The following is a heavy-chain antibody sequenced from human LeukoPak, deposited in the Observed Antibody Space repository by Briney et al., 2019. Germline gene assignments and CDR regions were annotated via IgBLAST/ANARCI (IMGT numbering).Heavy chain of an antibody. J-gene: IGHJ4*02. CDR3: ARATYSWDYYFDY. CDR2: IKQDGSEQ. D-gene: IGHD5-18*01. CDR1: VFTFSSYW. Sequence: PGGCLSLSCAASVFTFSSYWMSWVRQAAGQGLEWVANIKQDGSEQYYVDSVKGRFTISRDNAKNSLYLQMNSLRAEDTAVYYCARATYSWDYYFDYWGQGTLVTVSS. V-gene: IGHV3-7*01.